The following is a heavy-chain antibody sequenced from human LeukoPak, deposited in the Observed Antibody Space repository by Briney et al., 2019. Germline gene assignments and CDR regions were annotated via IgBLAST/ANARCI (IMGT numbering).Heavy chain of an antibody. V-gene: IGHV3-53*01. Sequence: PGGSLRLSCVASGFTVSGTYMSWVRQAPGKGLEWVSGIYSGGSTYYADSVKGRFTLFRDNSKNTVYLQMYSLGADDTAVYYCASKMIPAAERGLDYWGQGTLVTVSS. J-gene: IGHJ4*02. CDR3: ASKMIPAAERGLDY. D-gene: IGHD2-2*01. CDR2: IYSGGST. CDR1: GFTVSGTY.